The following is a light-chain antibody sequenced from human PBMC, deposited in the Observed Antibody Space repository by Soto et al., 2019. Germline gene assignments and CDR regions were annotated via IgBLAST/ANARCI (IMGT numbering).Light chain of an antibody. CDR2: EVT. Sequence: QSVLTQPASVSGSPGQSVTISCTRTSSDVGSFNFVSWYQQHPGKAPKVVIYEVTKRPSGVSNRFSGSKPGNTASLTIYWLQADDEADYYCCSDAGSSTYVFGTGTKVTVL. CDR3: CSDAGSSTYV. V-gene: IGLV2-23*02. J-gene: IGLJ1*01. CDR1: SSDVGSFNF.